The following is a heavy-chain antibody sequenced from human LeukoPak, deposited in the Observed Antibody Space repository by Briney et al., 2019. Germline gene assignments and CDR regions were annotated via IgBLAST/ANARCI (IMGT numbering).Heavy chain of an antibody. CDR2: IYYSGST. J-gene: IGHJ6*04. D-gene: IGHD2-2*01. Sequence: SETLSLTCTVSGGSISSYYWSWIRQPPGKGLEWIGYIYYSGSTNYNPSLKSRVTTSVDTSKSQFSLKVSSVAAADTAVYYCARDIVVVPAVLDVWGKGTTVTVSS. CDR3: ARDIVVVPAVLDV. CDR1: GGSISSYY. V-gene: IGHV4-59*12.